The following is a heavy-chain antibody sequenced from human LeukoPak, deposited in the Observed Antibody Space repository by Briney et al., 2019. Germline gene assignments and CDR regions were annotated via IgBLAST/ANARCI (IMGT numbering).Heavy chain of an antibody. D-gene: IGHD1-26*01. CDR2: IYTSGST. CDR1: GGSISSYY. V-gene: IGHV4-4*07. J-gene: IGHJ5*02. CDR3: ATNSGSYGWFDP. Sequence: SETLSLTCTVPGGSISSYYWSWIRQPAGKGLEWIGRIYTSGSTNYNPSLKSRVTMSVDTSKNQFSLKLSSVTAADTAVYYCATNSGSYGWFDPWGQGTLVTVSS.